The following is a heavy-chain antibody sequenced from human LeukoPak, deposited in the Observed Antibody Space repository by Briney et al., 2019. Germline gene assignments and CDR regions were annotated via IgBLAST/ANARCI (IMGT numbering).Heavy chain of an antibody. Sequence: SETLSLTCAVYGGSFSGYYWSWIRQPPGKGLEWIGEINHSGSTNYNPSLKSRVTISVDTSENQFSLKLSSVTAADTAVYYCARRARYYDILTGYRGYNWFDPWGQGTLVTVSS. CDR2: INHSGST. CDR3: ARRARYYDILTGYRGYNWFDP. V-gene: IGHV4-34*01. CDR1: GGSFSGYY. D-gene: IGHD3-9*01. J-gene: IGHJ5*02.